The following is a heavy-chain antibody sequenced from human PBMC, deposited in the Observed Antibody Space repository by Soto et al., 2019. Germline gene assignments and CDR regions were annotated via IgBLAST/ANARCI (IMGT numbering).Heavy chain of an antibody. J-gene: IGHJ3*01. CDR1: GYTFTIYY. D-gene: IGHD1-1*01. V-gene: IGHV1-46*03. CDR3: GRVFALIWNVDPSGGAFDL. CDR2: IYPRDGST. Sequence: QVQLVQSGAEVRKPGASVKVSCKASGYTFTIYYIHWVRQAPGQGLEWMGRIYPRDGSTNYAQKVQARVTMTWDTSTSTAYMELSSLSSEDTAVYYCGRVFALIWNVDPSGGAFDLWGQATKVTVSS.